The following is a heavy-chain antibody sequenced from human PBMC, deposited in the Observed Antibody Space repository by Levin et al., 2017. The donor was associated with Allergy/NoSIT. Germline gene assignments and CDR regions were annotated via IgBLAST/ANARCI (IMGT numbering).Heavy chain of an antibody. CDR2: IYPGDSDT. CDR1: GYTFTSYR. J-gene: IGHJ5*02. Sequence: GESLKISCKASGYTFTSYRIGWVRQMPGKGLEWMGLIYPGDSDTRYSPSFQGQVTISADKSISTAYLQWSSLKASDTAMYYCARHEGYCSSASCYTGGWFDPWGQGTLVIVSS. D-gene: IGHD2-2*02. V-gene: IGHV5-51*01. CDR3: ARHEGYCSSASCYTGGWFDP.